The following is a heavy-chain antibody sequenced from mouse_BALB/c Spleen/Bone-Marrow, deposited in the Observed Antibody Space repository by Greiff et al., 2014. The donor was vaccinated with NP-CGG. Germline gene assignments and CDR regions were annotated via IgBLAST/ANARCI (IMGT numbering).Heavy chain of an antibody. Sequence: VHLVESGAELMEPGASVKISCKAIGYTFSNYWIEWVKQRPGHGLEWIGEILPGSGSTHYIEKFKGKATFTADTSSNTAYMQLSSLTSEDSAVYYCARGYDYASFAYWGQGTLVTVSA. D-gene: IGHD2-4*01. CDR2: ILPGSGST. V-gene: IGHV1-9*01. CDR1: GYTFSNYW. J-gene: IGHJ3*01. CDR3: ARGYDYASFAY.